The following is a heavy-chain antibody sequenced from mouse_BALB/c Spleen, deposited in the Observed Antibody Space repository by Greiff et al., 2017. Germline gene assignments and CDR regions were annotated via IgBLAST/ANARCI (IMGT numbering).Heavy chain of an antibody. CDR1: GFNIKDYY. D-gene: IGHD2-4*01. CDR2: IDPENGNT. V-gene: IGHV14-1*02. Sequence: EVMLVESGAELVRPGALVKLSCKASGFNIKDYYMHWVKQRPEQGLEWIGWIDPENGNTIYDPKFQGKASITADTSSNTAYLQLSSLTSEDTAVYYCARRGYYDYDAWFAYWGQGTLVTVSA. J-gene: IGHJ3*01. CDR3: ARRGYYDYDAWFAY.